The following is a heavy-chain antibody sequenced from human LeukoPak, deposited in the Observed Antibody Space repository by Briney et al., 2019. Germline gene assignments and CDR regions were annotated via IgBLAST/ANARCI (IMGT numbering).Heavy chain of an antibody. Sequence: SETLSLTCTVSGGSISSYYWSWIRQPPGKGLEWIGYIYTSGSTNYNPSLKSRVTISVDTSKNQFPLKLSSVTAADTAVYYCARSTINYDSSGYYYTTIDYWGQGTLVTVSS. CDR3: ARSTINYDSSGYYYTTIDY. CDR1: GGSISSYY. V-gene: IGHV4-4*09. CDR2: IYTSGST. J-gene: IGHJ4*02. D-gene: IGHD3-22*01.